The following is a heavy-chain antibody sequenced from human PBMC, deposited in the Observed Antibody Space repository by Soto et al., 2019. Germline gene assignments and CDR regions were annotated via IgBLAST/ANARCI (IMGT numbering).Heavy chain of an antibody. CDR2: INHSGST. CDR1: GGSFSGYY. V-gene: IGHV4-34*01. D-gene: IGHD6-6*01. CDR3: ARDGVSISARAMDV. J-gene: IGHJ6*03. Sequence: SETLSITCAVYGGSFSGYYWSCIRQPPGKGLEWIGEINHSGSTNYNPSLKSRVTMSVDTSKNQFSLKLSSVTAADTAVYYRARDGVSISARAMDVWGKGTTVTVSS.